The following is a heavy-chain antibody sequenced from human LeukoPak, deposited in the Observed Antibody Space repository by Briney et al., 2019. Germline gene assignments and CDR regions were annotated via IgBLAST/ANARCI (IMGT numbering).Heavy chain of an antibody. CDR1: GDSLSDNY. CDR3: ARHVSAYNPHWYFDL. CDR2: IYTSGSI. D-gene: IGHD5-24*01. V-gene: IGHV4-4*07. J-gene: IGHJ2*01. Sequence: SETLSPTCTVSGDSLSDNYWSWIRQPAGKGLEWIGRIYTSGSINYNPSLKSRVSMSIDTSKNQLSLNLRSLTAADTAVYYCARHVSAYNPHWYFDLWGRGTLVTVSA.